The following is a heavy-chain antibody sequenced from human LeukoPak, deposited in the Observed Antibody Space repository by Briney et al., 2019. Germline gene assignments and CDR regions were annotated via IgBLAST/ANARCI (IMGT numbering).Heavy chain of an antibody. J-gene: IGHJ4*02. CDR3: ARGYSSGYYYVY. D-gene: IGHD3-22*01. Sequence: ASVKVSCKASGYTSTSYDINWVRQATGQGREWMGWMNPNSGNTGYAQKFQGRVTMTRNTSISTAYMELSSLRSEDTAVYYCARGYSSGYYYVYWGQGTLVTVSS. CDR2: MNPNSGNT. V-gene: IGHV1-8*01. CDR1: GYTSTSYD.